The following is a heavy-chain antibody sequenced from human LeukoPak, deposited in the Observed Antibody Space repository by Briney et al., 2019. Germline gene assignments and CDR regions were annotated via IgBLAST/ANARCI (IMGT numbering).Heavy chain of an antibody. J-gene: IGHJ4*02. CDR2: ITSSSNYI. V-gene: IGHV3-21*03. Sequence: SGGSLRLSCAASGFTFSSYNMNWVRQAPGKGLECVSSITSSSNYIYYADSVKDRFTISRDNAKNSLYLQMSNLRAEDTTVYYCARDCWDYGSGSYCGIDYWGQGTLVTVSS. D-gene: IGHD3-10*01. CDR3: ARDCWDYGSGSYCGIDY. CDR1: GFTFSSYN.